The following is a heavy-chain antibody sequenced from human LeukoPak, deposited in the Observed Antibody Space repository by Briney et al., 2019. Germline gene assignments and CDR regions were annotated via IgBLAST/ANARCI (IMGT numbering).Heavy chain of an antibody. D-gene: IGHD2-8*01. Sequence: PGGSLRLSCAASGFTVSSNYMSWVRQAPGKGLEWVAVISYDGSNKYYADSVKGRFTISRDNSKNTLYLQMNSLRAEDTAVYYCARDRYCTNGVCYGYYYGMDVWGQGTTVTVSS. J-gene: IGHJ6*02. CDR1: GFTVSSNY. CDR3: ARDRYCTNGVCYGYYYGMDV. CDR2: ISYDGSNK. V-gene: IGHV3-30-3*01.